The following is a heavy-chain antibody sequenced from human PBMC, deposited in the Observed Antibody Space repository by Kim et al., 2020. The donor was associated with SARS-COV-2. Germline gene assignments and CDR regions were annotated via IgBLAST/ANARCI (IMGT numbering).Heavy chain of an antibody. V-gene: IGHV3-11*01. Sequence: GGSLRLSCAASGFTFSDYYMSWIRQAPGKGLEWVSYISSSGSTIYYADSVKGRFTISRDNAKNSLYLQMNSLRAEDTAVYYCARGAAYYDILTGLNWFDPWGQGTLVTVSS. CDR2: ISSSGSTI. J-gene: IGHJ5*02. D-gene: IGHD3-9*01. CDR1: GFTFSDYY. CDR3: ARGAAYYDILTGLNWFDP.